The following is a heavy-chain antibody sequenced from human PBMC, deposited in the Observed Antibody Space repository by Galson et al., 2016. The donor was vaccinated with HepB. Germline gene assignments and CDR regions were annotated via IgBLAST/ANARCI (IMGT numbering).Heavy chain of an antibody. V-gene: IGHV4-31*03. Sequence: TLSLTCTVSGGSFISGAYYWSWIRQHPGKGLEWIGYIYYSGTTYYNPSLKSRVIISIDTSKNQFSLNLSSVTAADTAVFYCARAGYFFDGSAYSPDAFDVWGQGTVVTVSS. CDR1: GGSFISGAYY. CDR2: IYYSGTT. D-gene: IGHD3-22*01. J-gene: IGHJ3*01. CDR3: ARAGYFFDGSAYSPDAFDV.